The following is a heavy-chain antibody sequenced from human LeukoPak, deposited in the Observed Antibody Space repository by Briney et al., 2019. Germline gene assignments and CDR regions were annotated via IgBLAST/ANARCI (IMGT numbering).Heavy chain of an antibody. CDR3: ARDATPIAAAVYYFDY. CDR2: ISYDGSNK. J-gene: IGHJ4*02. V-gene: IGHV3-30*03. D-gene: IGHD6-13*01. Sequence: GRSLRLSCAASGFTFSSYGMHWVRQAPGKGLEWVAVISYDGSNKYYADSVKGRFTISRDNSKNTLYLQMNSLRAEDTAVYYCARDATPIAAAVYYFDYWGQGTLVTVSS. CDR1: GFTFSSYG.